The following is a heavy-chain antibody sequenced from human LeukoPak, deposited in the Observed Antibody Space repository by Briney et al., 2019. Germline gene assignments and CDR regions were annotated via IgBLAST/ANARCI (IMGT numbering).Heavy chain of an antibody. CDR3: ARGVVPAASFYYYYGMDV. V-gene: IGHV1-46*01. Sequence: GASVKVSCKTSGYTFTSYYMHWARQAPGQGLEWMGIINPSGGSTSYAQKFQGRVTMTRDTSISTAYMELSRLRSDDTAVYYCARGVVPAASFYYYYGMDVWGQGTTVTVSS. D-gene: IGHD2-2*01. CDR2: INPSGGST. CDR1: GYTFTSYY. J-gene: IGHJ6*02.